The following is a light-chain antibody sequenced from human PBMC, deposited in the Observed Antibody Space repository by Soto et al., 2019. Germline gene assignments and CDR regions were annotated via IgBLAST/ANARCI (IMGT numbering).Light chain of an antibody. CDR2: DAS. Sequence: ENVLTQSPATLSSSPGERATLSCWASQSVRSYLAWYQQKPGQAPRLLIYDASNRATGIPARFSGSGSGTDFTLTISSLQPEDFAVYYCQQRRNWPYTFGQGTKLEIK. CDR3: QQRRNWPYT. J-gene: IGKJ2*01. V-gene: IGKV3-11*01. CDR1: QSVRSY.